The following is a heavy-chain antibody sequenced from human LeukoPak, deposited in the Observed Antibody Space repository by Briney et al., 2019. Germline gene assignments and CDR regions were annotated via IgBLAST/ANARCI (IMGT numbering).Heavy chain of an antibody. Sequence: GESLNISCQAPGYRFSKYWIGWVRQMPGKGLEWMGIIYPGDADTRYSRSSEDQVNISVDKSNSVAYLQWSSLKASYRAMYYFARLFRNWSDGGVDQWGQGTRVTVSS. V-gene: IGHV5-51*01. D-gene: IGHD1-1*01. CDR3: ARLFRNWSDGGVDQ. CDR2: IYPGDADT. CDR1: GYRFSKYW. J-gene: IGHJ4*02.